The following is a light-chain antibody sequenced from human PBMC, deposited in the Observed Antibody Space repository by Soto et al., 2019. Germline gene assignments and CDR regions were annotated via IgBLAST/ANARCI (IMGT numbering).Light chain of an antibody. V-gene: IGLV2-23*03. CDR2: EGS. Sequence: QPVLTQPASVSGSPGQSITISCTGTSSDVGSYNVVSWYQQHPGKAPKLMIYEGSKRPSGVSNRFSGSKSGNTASLTISGLQAEDEADYYCCSYAGSSTFHVVFGGGTKLTVL. CDR3: CSYAGSSTFHVV. J-gene: IGLJ2*01. CDR1: SSDVGSYNV.